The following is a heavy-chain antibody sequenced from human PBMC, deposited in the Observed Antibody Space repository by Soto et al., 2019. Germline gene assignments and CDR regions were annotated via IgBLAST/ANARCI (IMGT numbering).Heavy chain of an antibody. D-gene: IGHD3-10*01. CDR3: ARATNYYGSGSPLKYYYGMDV. Sequence: SETLSLTCTVSGGSISSYYWSWIRQPPGKGLEWIGYIYYSGSTNYNPSLKSRVTISVDTSKNQFSLKLSSVTAADTAVYYCARATNYYGSGSPLKYYYGMDVWGQGTTVTVSS. CDR2: IYYSGST. J-gene: IGHJ6*02. CDR1: GGSISSYY. V-gene: IGHV4-59*01.